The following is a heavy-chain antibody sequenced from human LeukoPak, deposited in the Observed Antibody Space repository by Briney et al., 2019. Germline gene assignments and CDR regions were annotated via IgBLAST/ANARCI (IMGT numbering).Heavy chain of an antibody. J-gene: IGHJ4*02. Sequence: PSETLSLTCTVSGGSISSYYWSWIRQPPGKGLEWIGYIYYSGSTYYKPSLKSRVTISVDTSKNQFSLKLSSVTAADTAVYYCARADYGGNPAHWGQGTLVTVSS. CDR2: IYYSGST. D-gene: IGHD4-23*01. CDR3: ARADYGGNPAH. V-gene: IGHV4-59*01. CDR1: GGSISSYY.